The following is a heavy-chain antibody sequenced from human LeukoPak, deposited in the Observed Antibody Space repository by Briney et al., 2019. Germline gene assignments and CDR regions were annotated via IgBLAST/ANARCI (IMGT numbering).Heavy chain of an antibody. D-gene: IGHD2-2*01. Sequence: SETLSLTCAVSGYSISSGFYWAWIRQSPRQGLEWIGSIYQTGATYYNPPLRSRVSMSVDTSTTRFSLHLNSATATDTAVYYCARLTACGSATCRTARYQFDSWGQGTLVTVSS. J-gene: IGHJ4*02. CDR3: ARLTACGSATCRTARYQFDS. CDR2: IYQTGAT. V-gene: IGHV4-38-2*01. CDR1: GYSISSGFY.